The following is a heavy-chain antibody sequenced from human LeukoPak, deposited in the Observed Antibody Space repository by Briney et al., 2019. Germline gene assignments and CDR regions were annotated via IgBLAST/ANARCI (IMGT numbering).Heavy chain of an antibody. CDR3: ARFNYYGSGSYYMGDAFDI. Sequence: SVKVSCKASGGTFSSYAISWVRQAPGQGLEWMGGIIPIFGTANYAQKFQGRVTITTDESTSTAYMELSSLRSEDTAVYYCARFNYYGSGSYYMGDAFDIWGQGTMVTVSS. CDR1: GGTFSSYA. J-gene: IGHJ3*02. V-gene: IGHV1-69*05. CDR2: IIPIFGTA. D-gene: IGHD3-10*01.